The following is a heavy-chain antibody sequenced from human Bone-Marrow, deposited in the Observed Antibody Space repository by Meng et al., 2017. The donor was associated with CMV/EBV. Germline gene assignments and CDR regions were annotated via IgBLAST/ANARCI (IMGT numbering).Heavy chain of an antibody. CDR3: AREEVRHYDFWSGRYYYYGMDV. CDR2: ISSSSSTI. Sequence: GESLKISCAASGFTFSSYSMNWVRQAPGKGLEWVSYISSSSSTIYYADSMKGRFTISRDNAKNSLYLQMNSLRAEDTAVYYCAREEVRHYDFWSGRYYYYGMDVWGQGTLVTVSS. D-gene: IGHD3-3*01. J-gene: IGHJ6*02. V-gene: IGHV3-48*04. CDR1: GFTFSSYS.